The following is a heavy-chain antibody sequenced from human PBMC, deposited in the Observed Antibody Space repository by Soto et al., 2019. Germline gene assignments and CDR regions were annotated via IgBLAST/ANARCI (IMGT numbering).Heavy chain of an antibody. Sequence: QVQLVESGGGVVQPGRSLRLSCAASGFTFSSYGMHWVRQAPGKGLEWVAVISYDGSNKYYADSVKGRFTISRDNSKNTLYLQMNSLRAEDTAVYYCANGGLWGPYYYRMDVWGQGTTVTVSS. J-gene: IGHJ6*02. D-gene: IGHD7-27*01. CDR1: GFTFSSYG. V-gene: IGHV3-30*18. CDR3: ANGGLWGPYYYRMDV. CDR2: ISYDGSNK.